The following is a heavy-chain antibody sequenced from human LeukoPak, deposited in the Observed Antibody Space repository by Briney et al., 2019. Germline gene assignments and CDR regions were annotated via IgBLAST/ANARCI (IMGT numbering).Heavy chain of an antibody. CDR1: GFTFSSYG. Sequence: GRSLRLSCAASGFTFSSYGMHRVRQAPGKGLEWVAVISYDGSNKYYADSVKGRFTISRDNSKNTLYLQMNSLRAEDTAVYYCAKDKVPAAYYYGMDVWGKGTTVTVSS. CDR2: ISYDGSNK. J-gene: IGHJ6*04. D-gene: IGHD2-2*01. CDR3: AKDKVPAAYYYGMDV. V-gene: IGHV3-30*18.